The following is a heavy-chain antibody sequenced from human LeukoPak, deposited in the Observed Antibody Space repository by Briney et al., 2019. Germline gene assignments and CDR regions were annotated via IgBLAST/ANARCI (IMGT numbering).Heavy chain of an antibody. D-gene: IGHD2-2*01. CDR1: GGTFSSYA. V-gene: IGHV1-69*04. J-gene: IGHJ6*02. CDR2: IIPILGIA. Sequence: SVKVSCKASGGTFSSYAIRWVRQAPGQGLEWMGRIIPILGIANHAQKFQGRVTITADKSTSTAYMELSSLRSEDTAVYYCARDLRVVEALYYYYGMDVWGQGTTVTVSS. CDR3: ARDLRVVEALYYYYGMDV.